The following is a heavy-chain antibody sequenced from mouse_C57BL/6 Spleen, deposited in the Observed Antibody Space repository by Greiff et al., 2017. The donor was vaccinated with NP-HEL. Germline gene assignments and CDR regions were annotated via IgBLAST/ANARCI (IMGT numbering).Heavy chain of an antibody. CDR2: ISDGGSYT. CDR3: AREVYDYEDY. V-gene: IGHV5-4*01. CDR1: GFTFSSYA. J-gene: IGHJ2*01. Sequence: EVKLQESGGGLVKPGGSLKLSCAASGFTFSSYAMSWVRQTPEKRLEWVATISDGGSYTYYPDNVKGRFTISRDNAKNNLYLQMSHLKSEDTAMYYCAREVYDYEDYWGQGTTLTVSS. D-gene: IGHD2-4*01.